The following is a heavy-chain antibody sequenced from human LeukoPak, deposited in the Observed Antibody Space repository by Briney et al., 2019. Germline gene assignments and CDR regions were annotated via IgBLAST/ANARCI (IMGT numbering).Heavy chain of an antibody. J-gene: IGHJ4*02. V-gene: IGHV1-46*01. D-gene: IGHD3-22*01. CDR3: ARVYYDSSGSSRFDY. CDR1: GYTFTSYY. CDR2: INPSGGST. Sequence: AAVKVSCKASGYTFTSYYMHWVRQAPGQGLEWMGIINPSGGSTSYAQKFQGRVTMTRDTSTSTVYMELSSLRSEDTAVYYCARVYYDSSGSSRFDYWGQGTLVTVSS.